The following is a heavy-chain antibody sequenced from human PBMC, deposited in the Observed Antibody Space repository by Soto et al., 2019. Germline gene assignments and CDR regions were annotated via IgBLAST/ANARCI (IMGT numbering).Heavy chain of an antibody. CDR2: IKQDGSEK. D-gene: IGHD1-26*01. J-gene: IGHJ4*02. Sequence: GGSLRLSCACSGFTFSSYGISCALQAPGKGLECVANIKQDGSEKYYVESVESRFTISGDDAKNSLYLQMNSLRAERKAVCYCARDIGYYWSEGPLITVCS. CDR3: ARDIGYY. CDR1: GFTFSSYG. V-gene: IGHV3-7*03.